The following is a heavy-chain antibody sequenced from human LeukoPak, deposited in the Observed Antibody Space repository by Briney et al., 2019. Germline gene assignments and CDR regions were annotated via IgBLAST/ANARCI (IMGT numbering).Heavy chain of an antibody. V-gene: IGHV4-39*02. CDR1: GGSFSSSSYY. CDR2: SYYSGSN. J-gene: IGHJ5*02. D-gene: IGHD3-22*01. CDR3: AGEENYCDSSGYYYGGVDP. Sequence: PSETLSLTCTVSGGSFSSSSYYWGWIRQPPGKGLEWIGSSYYSGSNYYNPSLKSRVTISVDTSKNQYSLKLSSVTAANTAVYYCAGEENYCDSSGYYYGGVDPWGQGTLVTVSS.